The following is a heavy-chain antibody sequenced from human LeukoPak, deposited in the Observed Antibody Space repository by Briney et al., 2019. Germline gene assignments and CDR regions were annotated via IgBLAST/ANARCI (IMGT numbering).Heavy chain of an antibody. CDR2: INHSGST. CDR1: GGSFSGYY. Sequence: SETLSLTCAVYGGSFSGYYWSWIRQPPGKGLEWIGEINHSGSTNYNLSLKSRVTISVDTSKNQFSLKLSSVTAADTAVYYCARVRYYGMDVWGQGTTVTVSS. J-gene: IGHJ6*02. V-gene: IGHV4-34*01. CDR3: ARVRYYGMDV.